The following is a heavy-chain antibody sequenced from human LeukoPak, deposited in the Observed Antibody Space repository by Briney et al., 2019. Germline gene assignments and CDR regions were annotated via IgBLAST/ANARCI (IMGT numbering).Heavy chain of an antibody. CDR1: GFTVRSNY. D-gene: IGHD5-18*01. CDR3: ARNNYGAYYFGY. J-gene: IGHJ4*02. V-gene: IGHV3-66*01. Sequence: PGGSLRLSCAASGFTVRSNYLSWVRQAPGKGPEGVSVIFSGGNTYYADSVKGRFTISRDNSKDTLYLQMNSLRAEDTAVYYCARNNYGAYYFGYWGQGTLVTVSS. CDR2: IFSGGNT.